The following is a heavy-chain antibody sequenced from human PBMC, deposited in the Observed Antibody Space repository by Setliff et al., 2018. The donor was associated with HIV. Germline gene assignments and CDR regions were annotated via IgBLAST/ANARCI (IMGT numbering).Heavy chain of an antibody. V-gene: IGHV4-38-2*02. CDR1: GYSLSSASY. D-gene: IGHD6-13*01. J-gene: IGHJ5*02. Sequence: PSETLSLTCSVSGYSLSSASYWGWIRQSPEKGLEWIGSISLSGSTYYNPSLQSRVTISIVMSKNHFSLNLKSVTAADTAIYYCARGLTAPAAAGSWGQGMLVTVSS. CDR3: ARGLTAPAAAGS. CDR2: ISLSGST.